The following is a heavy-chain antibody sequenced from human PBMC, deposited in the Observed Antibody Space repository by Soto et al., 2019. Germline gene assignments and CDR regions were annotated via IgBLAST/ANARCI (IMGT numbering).Heavy chain of an antibody. V-gene: IGHV5-10-1*01. J-gene: IGHJ6*02. Sequence: GEYLKLGCKVSGYSFTSYWISWVRQMPGKGLDCMGRIDPSDSYTNYSPSFQGHVPISADKSISTAYLQWISLKASDTAMYYCARSSTIFRAGQDVWGQGTTDTVS. CDR3: ARSSTIFRAGQDV. CDR1: GYSFTSYW. D-gene: IGHD2-2*01. CDR2: IDPSDSYT.